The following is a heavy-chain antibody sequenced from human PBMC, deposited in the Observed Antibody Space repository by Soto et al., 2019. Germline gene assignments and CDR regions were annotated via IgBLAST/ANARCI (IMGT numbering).Heavy chain of an antibody. V-gene: IGHV4-59*01. J-gene: IGHJ4*02. CDR3: ATRPPGATWYGVFDY. CDR1: RASMTNNY. CDR2: IYYIGDT. Sequence: SETLSLTCTVSRASMTNNYWTWFRQPPGQGLESIGYIYYIGDTNSNPSLKSRVTISIDTSKKQFSLQLRSVTAADTAIYYCATRPPGATWYGVFDYWSQGTLVTVSS. D-gene: IGHD6-13*01.